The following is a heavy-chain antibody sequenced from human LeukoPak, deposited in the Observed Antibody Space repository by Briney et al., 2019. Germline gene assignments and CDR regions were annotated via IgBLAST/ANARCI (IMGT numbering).Heavy chain of an antibody. CDR1: GGTFSSYA. D-gene: IGHD6-6*01. V-gene: IGHV1-69*05. Sequence: EASAKVSCKASGGTFSSYAISWVRQAPGQGLEWMGGIIPIFGTANYAQKFQGRVTITTDESTSTAYMELSSLRSEDTAVYYCARDRSIAARPGWFDPWGQGTLVTVSS. CDR3: ARDRSIAARPGWFDP. J-gene: IGHJ5*02. CDR2: IIPIFGTA.